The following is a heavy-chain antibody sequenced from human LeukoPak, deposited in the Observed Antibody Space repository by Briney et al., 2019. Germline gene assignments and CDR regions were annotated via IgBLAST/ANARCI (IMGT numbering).Heavy chain of an antibody. CDR2: ISSRSSYI. Sequence: GGSLRLSCAASGFTFSSYSMNWVRHAPGKGLEWVSSISSRSSYIYYADSVKGRFTISRDNAKNSLYLQMNSLRAEDTAVYYCARDRGTRYCSGGSCYSSRRFDPWGQGTLVTVSS. V-gene: IGHV3-21*01. CDR3: ARDRGTRYCSGGSCYSSRRFDP. J-gene: IGHJ5*02. D-gene: IGHD2-15*01. CDR1: GFTFSSYS.